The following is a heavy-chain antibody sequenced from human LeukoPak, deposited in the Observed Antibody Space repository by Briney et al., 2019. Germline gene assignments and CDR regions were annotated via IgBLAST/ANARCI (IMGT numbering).Heavy chain of an antibody. V-gene: IGHV5-51*01. D-gene: IGHD3-22*01. CDR1: GYSFTSYW. CDR2: IYPGDSDT. CDR3: ARGTYYYDSVNWFDP. Sequence: GESLKISCKGSGYSFTSYWIGWVRQMPGKGLEWMGIIYPGDSDTRYSPSFQGQVTISADKSICTAYLQWSSLKASDTAMYYCARGTYYYDSVNWFDPWGQGTLVTVSS. J-gene: IGHJ5*02.